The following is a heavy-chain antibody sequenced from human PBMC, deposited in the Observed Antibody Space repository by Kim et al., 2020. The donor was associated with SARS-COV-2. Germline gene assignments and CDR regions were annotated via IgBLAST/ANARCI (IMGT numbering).Heavy chain of an antibody. V-gene: IGHV3-74*01. CDR3: TRPSSNSSPSYYMDV. D-gene: IGHD2-2*01. J-gene: IGHJ6*03. CDR1: GFTFSTYW. Sequence: GGSLRLSCAASGFTFSTYWMYWVRQAPGKGLVWVSRVNSDGSRTNYAESVKGRFTISRDNAKNTLYLQMNSLRAEDTAVYYCTRPSSNSSPSYYMDVWGKGTTVTVSS. CDR2: VNSDGSRT.